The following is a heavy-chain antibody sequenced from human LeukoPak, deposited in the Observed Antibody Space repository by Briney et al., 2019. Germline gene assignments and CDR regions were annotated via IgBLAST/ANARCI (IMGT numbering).Heavy chain of an antibody. Sequence: PSETLSLTCTVSGGSISSYYWSWIRQPPGKGLEWIGEINHSGSTNYNPSLKSRVTISVDTSKNQFSLKLSSVTAADTAVYYCARRQIVGATKFDYWGQGTLVTVSS. CDR1: GGSISSYY. V-gene: IGHV4-34*01. J-gene: IGHJ4*02. CDR2: INHSGST. CDR3: ARRQIVGATKFDY. D-gene: IGHD1-26*01.